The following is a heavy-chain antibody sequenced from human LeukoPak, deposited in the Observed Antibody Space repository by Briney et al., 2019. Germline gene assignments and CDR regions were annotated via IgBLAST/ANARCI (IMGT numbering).Heavy chain of an antibody. Sequence: SETLSLTCAVYGGSFSGYYWSWIRQPPGKGLEWIGYIYYSGSTNYNPSLKSRVTISVDTSKNQFSLKLSSVTAADTAVYYCARVGIVGLPSRWYFDLWGRGTLVTVSS. V-gene: IGHV4-59*08. J-gene: IGHJ2*01. D-gene: IGHD1-26*01. CDR1: GGSFSGYY. CDR3: ARVGIVGLPSRWYFDL. CDR2: IYYSGST.